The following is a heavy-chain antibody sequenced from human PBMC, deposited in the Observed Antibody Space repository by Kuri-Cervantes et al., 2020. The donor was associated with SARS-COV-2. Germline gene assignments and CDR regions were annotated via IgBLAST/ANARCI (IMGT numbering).Heavy chain of an antibody. D-gene: IGHD6-6*01. J-gene: IGHJ4*02. CDR2: MNPNSGDT. V-gene: IGHV1-8*03. Sequence: ASVKVSCKASGYTFTSYDINWVRQATGQGLEWMGWMNPNSGDTGYAQKFQGRVTITRNTSISTAYMELSSLRSEDTAVYHCATYSSSSWHFDYWGQGTLVTVSS. CDR1: GYTFTSYD. CDR3: ATYSSSSWHFDY.